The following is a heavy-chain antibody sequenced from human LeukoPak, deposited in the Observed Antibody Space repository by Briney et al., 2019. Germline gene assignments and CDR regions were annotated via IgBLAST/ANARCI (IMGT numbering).Heavy chain of an antibody. V-gene: IGHV3-23*01. J-gene: IGHJ4*02. CDR1: GFTFINYA. CDR3: AKRSGIIPYSFDY. D-gene: IGHD3-3*01. Sequence: QTGGSLRLSCAASGFTFINYAMNWVRQAPGKGLEWVSGMSGSGGSTYYADSMKGRFTISTDNSKNTLYLQMNSLRAEDTAVYYCAKRSGIIPYSFDYWGQGTLVTVSS. CDR2: MSGSGGST.